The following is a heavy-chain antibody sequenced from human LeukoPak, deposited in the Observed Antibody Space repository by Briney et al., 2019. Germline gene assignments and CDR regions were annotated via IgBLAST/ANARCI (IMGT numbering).Heavy chain of an antibody. Sequence: VASVKVSCKASGYTFTSYVMHWVRQAPGQRLEWMGWINAGNGNTKFSQKFQGRVTITRDTSASTAYMELSSLRSEDTAVYYCARGGFAAAGTRVNYWGQGTLVTVSS. D-gene: IGHD6-13*01. CDR1: GYTFTSYV. J-gene: IGHJ4*02. V-gene: IGHV1-3*01. CDR2: INAGNGNT. CDR3: ARGGFAAAGTRVNY.